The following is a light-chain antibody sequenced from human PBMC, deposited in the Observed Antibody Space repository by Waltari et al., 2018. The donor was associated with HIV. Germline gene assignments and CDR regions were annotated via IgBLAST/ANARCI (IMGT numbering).Light chain of an antibody. CDR2: DVN. V-gene: IGLV2-23*02. CDR3: SSYVEGGAYV. J-gene: IGLJ1*01. CDR1: NDDIGRHDY. Sequence: QSALAQPASVSGSPGQSITIFCTGTNDDIGRHDYVSWYKVFPNQAPNLLIFDVNRRPSGTSHRFSGFKSGYTASLMIFGLQPEDEADYFCSSYVEGGAYVFGAGTKVTVL.